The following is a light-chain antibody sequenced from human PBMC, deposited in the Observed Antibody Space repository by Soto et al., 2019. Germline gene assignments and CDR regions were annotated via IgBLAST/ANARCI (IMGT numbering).Light chain of an antibody. CDR1: SSSIGSNT. V-gene: IGLV1-44*01. CDR3: AAWDDSLTGVV. J-gene: IGLJ2*01. CDR2: TND. Sequence: QSVLTQPPSSSGTPGQRVTISCSGSSSSIGSNTVNWYQQLPGTAPKLLIYTNDQRPSGVPDRFSGSKSGTSASLAISGHQSEDEAPYYGAAWDDSLTGVVFGGWTKVTVL.